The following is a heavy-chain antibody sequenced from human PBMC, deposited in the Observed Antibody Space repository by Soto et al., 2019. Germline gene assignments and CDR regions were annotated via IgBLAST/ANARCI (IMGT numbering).Heavy chain of an antibody. CDR2: IVVGSGNT. J-gene: IGHJ6*02. V-gene: IGHV1-58*01. Sequence: QMQLVQSGPEVKKPGTSVKVSCKASGFTFTSSAVQWVRQARGQRLEWIGWIVVGSGNTNYAQKFQERVTITRDRSTSTAYMELSSLGSEDTAVYYCAAERYSSGWGAYYGMDVWGQGTTVTVSS. D-gene: IGHD6-19*01. CDR3: AAERYSSGWGAYYGMDV. CDR1: GFTFTSSA.